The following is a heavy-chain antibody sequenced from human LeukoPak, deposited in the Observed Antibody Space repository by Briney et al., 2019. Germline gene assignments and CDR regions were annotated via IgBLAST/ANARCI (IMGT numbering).Heavy chain of an antibody. CDR2: IYTSGST. D-gene: IGHD6-13*01. Sequence: SETLSLTCTVCGRSISSYYWLWLRQPAGRGLEGIGRIYTSGSTNYNPSLKSRVTMSVDTSKIQFSQKLSSVTAADTAVYYCARVDPLPGIAAAGEEWFDPWGQGTLVTVSS. CDR1: GRSISSYY. V-gene: IGHV4-4*07. CDR3: ARVDPLPGIAAAGEEWFDP. J-gene: IGHJ5*02.